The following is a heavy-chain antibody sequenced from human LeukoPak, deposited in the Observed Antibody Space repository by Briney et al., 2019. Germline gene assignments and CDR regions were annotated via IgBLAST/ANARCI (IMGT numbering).Heavy chain of an antibody. CDR3: ATLAFDS. CDR2: IKEDGSDK. V-gene: IGHV3-7*01. Sequence: GGSLRLSCTASGFTFSRSWMHWVRQAPGKGLEWVADIKEDGSDKCYGDSVKGRFTISRDNAKNSVYLQMNSLSPEDTAIYFCATLAFDSWGRGTLVTVSS. J-gene: IGHJ4*02. D-gene: IGHD3-3*02. CDR1: GFTFSRSW.